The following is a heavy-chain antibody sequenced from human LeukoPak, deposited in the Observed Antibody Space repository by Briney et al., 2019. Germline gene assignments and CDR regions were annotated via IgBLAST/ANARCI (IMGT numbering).Heavy chain of an antibody. V-gene: IGHV4-31*03. Sequence: SETLSLTCTVSGGSISSGGYYWGWIRQHPGKGLEWIGYIHYSGSTYYNPSLKSRVTISVDTSKNQFSLKLSSVTAADTAVYYCARVRGDWTVGWFDPWGQGTLVTVSS. J-gene: IGHJ5*02. D-gene: IGHD2-21*02. CDR1: GGSISSGGYY. CDR2: IHYSGST. CDR3: ARVRGDWTVGWFDP.